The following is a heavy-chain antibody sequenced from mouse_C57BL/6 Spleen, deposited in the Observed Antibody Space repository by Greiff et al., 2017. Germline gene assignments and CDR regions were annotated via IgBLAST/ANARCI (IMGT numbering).Heavy chain of an antibody. CDR2: INPSNGGT. D-gene: IGHD2-4*01. CDR1: GYTFTSYW. CDR3: ARGGNDYSAWFAY. J-gene: IGHJ3*01. Sequence: QVQLQQPGTELVKPGASVKLSCKASGYTFTSYWMHWVKQRPGQGLEWIGNINPSNGGTNYNETFKSKATLTVDKSSSTAYMQLSSLTSEDSAVYYCARGGNDYSAWFAYWGQGTRVTVSA. V-gene: IGHV1-53*01.